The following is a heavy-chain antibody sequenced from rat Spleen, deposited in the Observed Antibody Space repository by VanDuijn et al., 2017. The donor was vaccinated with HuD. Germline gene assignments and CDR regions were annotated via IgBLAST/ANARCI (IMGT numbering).Heavy chain of an antibody. Sequence: EVQLVESGGGLVQPGRSLKLSCAASGLTFSDYYMAWVRQAPTKGLEWVATIRVDGRSTDSRDSVKGRFTISRDNEVSIRYLQRDSLRSEETATYYCARSVFDYWGQEVMVTGSS. CDR2: IRVDGRST. J-gene: IGHJ2*01. CDR3: ARSVFDY. CDR1: GLTFSDYY. V-gene: IGHV5-29*01.